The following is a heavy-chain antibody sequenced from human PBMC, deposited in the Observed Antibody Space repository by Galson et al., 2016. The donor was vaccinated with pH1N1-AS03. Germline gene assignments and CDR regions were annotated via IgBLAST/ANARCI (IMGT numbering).Heavy chain of an antibody. D-gene: IGHD2-2*01. Sequence: SLRLSCAASGFTFSTNWMSWVRQAPGKGLEWVANINQDVSKQYYVDSVKGRFTISRDNAKKSLYLQMNSLRAEDTAVYYCAKAPVVAGAPDYNYGMDVWGQGTTVTVSS. CDR2: INQDVSKQ. V-gene: IGHV3-7*01. CDR3: AKAPVVAGAPDYNYGMDV. J-gene: IGHJ6*02. CDR1: GFTFSTNW.